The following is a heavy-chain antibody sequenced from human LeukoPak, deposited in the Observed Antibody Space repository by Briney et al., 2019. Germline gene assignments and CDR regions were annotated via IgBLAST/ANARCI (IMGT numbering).Heavy chain of an antibody. V-gene: IGHV1-24*01. J-gene: IGHJ4*02. CDR2: FDPEDGET. Sequence: ASVKVSCKLSRYTLSELSMHWVRPAPGKGREWMGGFDPEDGETIYAQKFQGRVTMTEDTSTDTAYMELSSLRSEDTAVYYCATVAVSDRTLVSSFDYWGQGTLVTVSS. CDR3: ATVAVSDRTLVSSFDY. D-gene: IGHD1-14*01. CDR1: RYTLSELS.